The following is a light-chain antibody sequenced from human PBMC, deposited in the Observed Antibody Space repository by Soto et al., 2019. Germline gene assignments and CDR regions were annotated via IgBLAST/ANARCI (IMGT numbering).Light chain of an antibody. CDR1: QSISSW. Sequence: DIQMTQSPSTLSASVGDRVTITFRASQSISSWLAWYQQKPGKAPKLLIYDASSLESGVPSRFSGSGSGTDFTLTIRSLQPEDFATYYCQQYNTYSTFGQGTKVDIK. CDR2: DAS. CDR3: QQYNTYST. V-gene: IGKV1-5*01. J-gene: IGKJ1*01.